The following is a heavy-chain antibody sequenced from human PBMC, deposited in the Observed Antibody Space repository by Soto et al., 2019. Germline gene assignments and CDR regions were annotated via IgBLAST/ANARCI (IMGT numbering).Heavy chain of an antibody. CDR1: GFTFSNYA. V-gene: IGHV3-30-3*01. CDR2: XSFDGSNK. Sequence: QVQLVESGGGVVQPGRSLRLSCAASGFTFSNYAMHWVXQAPGKGLXXXXXXSFDGSNKYFADSVKGRFTISRDNSKNTLYLQMNSLSAEDTAVYYCARDAAGFDYWGQGTLVTVSS. CDR3: ARDAAGFDY. J-gene: IGHJ4*02.